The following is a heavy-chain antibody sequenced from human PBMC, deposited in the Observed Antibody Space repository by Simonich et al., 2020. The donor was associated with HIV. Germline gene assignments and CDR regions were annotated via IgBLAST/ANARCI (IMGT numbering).Heavy chain of an antibody. V-gene: IGHV4-34*01. J-gene: IGHJ4*02. Sequence: QVQLQQWGAGLLKPSETLSLTCAVYGGSFSGYYWSWIRPPPGKGLEWIGEINHRGRTNPNPALKRRVTISVDTSKNQVSLKLSSVTAADTAVYYCARRHPTTVTTPYFDYWGQGTLVTVSS. CDR3: ARRHPTTVTTPYFDY. CDR1: GGSFSGYY. CDR2: INHRGRT. D-gene: IGHD4-17*01.